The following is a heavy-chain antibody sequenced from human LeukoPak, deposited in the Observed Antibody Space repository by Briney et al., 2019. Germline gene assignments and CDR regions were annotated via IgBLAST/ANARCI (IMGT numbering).Heavy chain of an antibody. J-gene: IGHJ4*02. CDR2: INWNGDRT. D-gene: IGHD3-10*01. Sequence: PGGSLRLSCAASGFTFSSYAMSWVRQSPGKGLEWVSGINWNGDRTGYADSVKGRFTISRDNAKKSLYLQMNSLRAEDTASYYCARRDYYGSGSPDFWGQGTLVTVSS. V-gene: IGHV3-20*04. CDR1: GFTFSSYA. CDR3: ARRDYYGSGSPDF.